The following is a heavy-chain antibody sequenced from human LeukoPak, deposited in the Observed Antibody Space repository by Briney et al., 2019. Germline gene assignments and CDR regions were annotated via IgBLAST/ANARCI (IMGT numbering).Heavy chain of an antibody. CDR3: ARPAGTQTFYFDY. CDR2: ISYDGSNK. J-gene: IGHJ4*02. Sequence: GGSLRLSCAASGFTFSSYAMHWVRQAPGKGLEWVAVISYDGSNKYYADSVKGRFTISRDNSKNTLYLLMNSLRAEDTAVYYCARPAGTQTFYFDYWGQGTLVTVSS. CDR1: GFTFSSYA. D-gene: IGHD6-13*01. V-gene: IGHV3-30*04.